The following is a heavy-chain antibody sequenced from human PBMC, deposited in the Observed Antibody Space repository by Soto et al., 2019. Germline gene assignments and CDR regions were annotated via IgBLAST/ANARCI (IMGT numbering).Heavy chain of an antibody. V-gene: IGHV1-69*12. CDR1: GGTFSSYA. Sequence: QVQLVQSGAEVKKPGSSVKVSCKASGGTFSSYAISWVRQAPGQGLEWMGGIIPIFGTANYAQKFQGRVTITADESTSTAYMELSSLRSEDTAVYYCARDRGWGYCISTSCYLDWFDPWGQGTLVTVSS. CDR2: IIPIFGTA. J-gene: IGHJ5*02. D-gene: IGHD2-2*01. CDR3: ARDRGWGYCISTSCYLDWFDP.